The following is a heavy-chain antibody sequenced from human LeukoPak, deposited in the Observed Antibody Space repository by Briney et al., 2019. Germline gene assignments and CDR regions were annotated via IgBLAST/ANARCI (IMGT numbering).Heavy chain of an antibody. J-gene: IGHJ3*02. D-gene: IGHD3-22*01. Sequence: SETLSLTCTVSGGSISSYYWSWIRQPPGKGLEWIGYIHYSGSTNYNPSLKSRVTISVDTSKNQFSLKLSSVTAADTAVYYCARDRRYYYDSSGYFDIWGRGTMVTVSS. CDR2: IHYSGST. CDR3: ARDRRYYYDSSGYFDI. V-gene: IGHV4-59*01. CDR1: GGSISSYY.